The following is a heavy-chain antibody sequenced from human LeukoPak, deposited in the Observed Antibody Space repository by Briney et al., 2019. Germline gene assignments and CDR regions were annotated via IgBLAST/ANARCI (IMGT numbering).Heavy chain of an antibody. V-gene: IGHV4-59*01. J-gene: IGHJ6*03. CDR1: GGSISSYY. D-gene: IGHD5-12*01. CDR3: AREGGVEATRKTNYYYYYMDV. CDR2: IYYSGST. Sequence: SSETLSLTCTVSGGSISSYYWSWIRQPPGKGLEWIGYIYYSGSTNYNPSLKSRVTISVDTSKNQFSLKLSSVTAADTAVYYCAREGGVEATRKTNYYYYYMDVWGKGTTVTVSS.